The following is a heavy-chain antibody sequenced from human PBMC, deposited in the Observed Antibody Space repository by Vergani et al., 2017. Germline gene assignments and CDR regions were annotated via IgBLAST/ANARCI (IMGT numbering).Heavy chain of an antibody. CDR2: VYNSGST. CDR3: ARLLGDAFDI. Sequence: QVQLQESGPGLVKPSETLSLTCTVSGGSISSHYWSWTRQPPGKGLEWIGYVYNSGSTNYNPSLKSRVTISVDTSKNQFSLRLTSVTAADTAVYFCARLLGDAFDIWGQGTMLSVSS. CDR1: GGSISSHY. V-gene: IGHV4-59*08. J-gene: IGHJ3*02.